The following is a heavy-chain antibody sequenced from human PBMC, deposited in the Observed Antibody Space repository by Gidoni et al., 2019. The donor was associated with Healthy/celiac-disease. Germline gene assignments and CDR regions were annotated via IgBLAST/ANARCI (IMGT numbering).Heavy chain of an antibody. CDR1: GFSLSNARMG. J-gene: IGHJ3*02. CDR3: ARVYYDFWSGYYSPDAFDI. CDR2: IFSNDEK. Sequence: QVTLKESGPVLVKPTETLTLTCTVSGFSLSNARMGVSWIRQPPGKALEWLAHIFSNDEKSYSTYLKSRLTISKDTSKSQVVLTMTNMDPVDTATYYCARVYYDFWSGYYSPDAFDIWGQGTMVTVSS. D-gene: IGHD3-3*01. V-gene: IGHV2-26*01.